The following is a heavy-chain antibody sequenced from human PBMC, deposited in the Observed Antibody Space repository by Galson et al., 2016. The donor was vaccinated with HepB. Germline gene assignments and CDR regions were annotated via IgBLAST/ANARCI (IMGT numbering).Heavy chain of an antibody. CDR3: AKDRGDISTGYYEPYFDY. J-gene: IGHJ4*02. Sequence: SLRLSCAMSGFTFTSHAMSWVRQAPGKGLEWVSAMSGSGAIRYYTDSVKGRFTISRDTSQNTLYLQMNSLRAEDTAVYYCAKDRGDISTGYYEPYFDYWGQGTLVTVSS. CDR1: GFTFTSHA. V-gene: IGHV3-23*01. D-gene: IGHD3-9*01. CDR2: MSGSGAIR.